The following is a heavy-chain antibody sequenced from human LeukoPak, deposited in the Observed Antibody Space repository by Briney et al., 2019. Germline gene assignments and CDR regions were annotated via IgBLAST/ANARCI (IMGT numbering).Heavy chain of an antibody. D-gene: IGHD6-13*01. Sequence: ASVKVSCEVSGYTLTELSMHWVRQAPGKGLEWMGGFDPEDGETIYAQKFQGRVTMTEDTSTDTAYMELSSLRSEDTAVYYCATWGIAAAGIDYWGQGTLVTVSS. CDR3: ATWGIAAAGIDY. CDR2: FDPEDGET. J-gene: IGHJ4*02. CDR1: GYTLTELS. V-gene: IGHV1-24*01.